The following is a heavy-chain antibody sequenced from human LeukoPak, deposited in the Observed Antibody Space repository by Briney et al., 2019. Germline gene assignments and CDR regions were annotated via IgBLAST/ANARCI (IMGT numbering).Heavy chain of an antibody. CDR2: INHSGST. Sequence: SETLSLTCAVSGGSSSGYYWSWLRQPPGKGLEWIGEINHSGSTNYNPSLKSRVTISVDTSKNQFSLKLSSVTAADTAVYYCARGRGYSYGGDYWGQGTLVTVSS. J-gene: IGHJ4*02. CDR1: GGSSSGYY. V-gene: IGHV4-34*01. CDR3: ARGRGYSYGGDY. D-gene: IGHD5-18*01.